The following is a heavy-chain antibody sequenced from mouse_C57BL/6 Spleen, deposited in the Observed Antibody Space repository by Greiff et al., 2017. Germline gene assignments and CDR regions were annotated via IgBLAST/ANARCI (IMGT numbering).Heavy chain of an antibody. CDR2: ILPGSGST. V-gene: IGHV1-9*01. J-gene: IGHJ2*01. CDR1: GYTFTGYW. Sequence: QVQLQQPGAELMKPGASVKLSCKATGYTFTGYWIEWVKQRPGHGLEWIGEILPGSGSTKYNEKFKGKATLPADTSSNTAYMQLSSLTTEDSAVYYCASSTMSSGFDYWGQGTTLTGSS. D-gene: IGHD2-4*01. CDR3: ASSTMSSGFDY.